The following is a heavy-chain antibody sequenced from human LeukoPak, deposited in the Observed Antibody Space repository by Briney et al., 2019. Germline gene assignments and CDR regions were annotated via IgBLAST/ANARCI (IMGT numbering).Heavy chain of an antibody. CDR3: AKDGGQGDLPPDH. Sequence: SETLSLTCTVSGVSFTSHFWTWIRQSPGTGLEWIGYISYTGSTNYNPSLKSRVTISRDMSKNQFSLKLTSVTPADTAVYYCAKDGGQGDLPPDHWAQGTMVTVSS. V-gene: IGHV4-59*11. J-gene: IGHJ4*02. D-gene: IGHD3-16*01. CDR2: ISYTGST. CDR1: GVSFTSHF.